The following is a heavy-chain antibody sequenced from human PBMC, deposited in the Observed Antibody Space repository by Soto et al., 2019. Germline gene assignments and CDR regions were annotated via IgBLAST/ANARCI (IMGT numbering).Heavy chain of an antibody. V-gene: IGHV3-9*01. Sequence: GGSLRLSCAASGFTFDDYAMHWVRQAPGKGLEWVSGISWNSGSIGYADSVKGRFTISRDNAKNSLYLQMNSLRAEDTALYYCAKDGGYCISTSCYGESYYYYGMDVWGQGTTVTGSS. CDR2: ISWNSGSI. J-gene: IGHJ6*02. CDR1: GFTFDDYA. CDR3: AKDGGYCISTSCYGESYYYYGMDV. D-gene: IGHD2-2*01.